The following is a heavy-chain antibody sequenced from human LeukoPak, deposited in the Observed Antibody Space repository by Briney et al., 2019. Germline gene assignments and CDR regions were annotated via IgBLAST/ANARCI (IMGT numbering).Heavy chain of an antibody. CDR2: IYHSGST. CDR1: GGSISSGGYY. D-gene: IGHD6-13*01. J-gene: IGHJ5*02. V-gene: IGHV4-30-2*01. CDR3: ASSHSSSWYYWFDP. Sequence: TSETLSLTCTVSGGSISSGGYYWSWIRQPPGKGLEWIGYIYHSGSTYYNPSLKSRVTISVDRSKNQFSLKLSSVTAADTAVYYCASSHSSSWYYWFDPWGQGTLVTVSS.